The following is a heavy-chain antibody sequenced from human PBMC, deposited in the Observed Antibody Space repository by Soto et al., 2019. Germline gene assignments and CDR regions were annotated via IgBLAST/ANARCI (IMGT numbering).Heavy chain of an antibody. V-gene: IGHV3-30*03. CDR3: ARSRDGYSFYFYYGMDV. J-gene: IGHJ6*02. CDR2: ILHDGSAE. CDR1: GFTFTNYA. Sequence: PVVSLRLSCAASGFTFTNYAMHWVRQAPGKGLEWMALILHDGSAEYYADSVKGRFTISRDNSKSTLYLQMNSLRAEDTAVYYCARSRDGYSFYFYYGMDVWGQGTTVTVSS. D-gene: IGHD4-4*01.